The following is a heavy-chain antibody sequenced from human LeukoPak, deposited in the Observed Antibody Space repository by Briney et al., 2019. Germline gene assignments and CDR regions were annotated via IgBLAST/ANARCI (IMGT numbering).Heavy chain of an antibody. CDR2: IWYDGSTT. V-gene: IGHV3-33*01. J-gene: IGHJ4*02. D-gene: IGHD2-21*02. CDR3: ARWGDGSKLDY. Sequence: GGSLRLSCAASGFTFSTYTMHWVRQAPGKGLEWAAVIWYDGSTTYYGDAVKGRFTISRDNSKDTLYLQMNSLRVEDTAVYYCARWGDGSKLDYWGQGTLVTVSS. CDR1: GFTFSTYT.